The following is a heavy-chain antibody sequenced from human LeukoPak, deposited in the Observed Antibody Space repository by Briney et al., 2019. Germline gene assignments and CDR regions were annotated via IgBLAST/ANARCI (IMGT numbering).Heavy chain of an antibody. D-gene: IGHD4-17*01. CDR3: AKERQTGDYFTSDS. J-gene: IGHJ4*02. CDR1: GFTFSSYT. V-gene: IGHV3-23*01. Sequence: PGGSLRLSCAASGFTFSSYTMNWVRQAPGKGLEWVSAVNSRGDTYYPGSVKGRFTVSRDSSKNTLFLQMNSLRVEDTAIYFCAKERQTGDYFTSDSWGQGTLVTVSS. CDR2: VNSRGDT.